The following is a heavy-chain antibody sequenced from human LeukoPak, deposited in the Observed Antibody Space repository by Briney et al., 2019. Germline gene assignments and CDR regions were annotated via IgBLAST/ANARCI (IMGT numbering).Heavy chain of an antibody. D-gene: IGHD2-2*01. V-gene: IGHV3-33*01. CDR2: IWYDGSNK. J-gene: IGHJ6*02. CDR3: ARDAVDCSTTSCYLTYFYYGMDV. CDR1: GFTFNNFA. Sequence: PGVSLRLSCAASGFTFNNFAMHWVRQAPGKGLEWVAVIWYDGSNKYFADSVTGRFTISRDNSENTLYLQMNSLRGEDTAVYYCARDAVDCSTTSCYLTYFYYGMDVWGQGTTVTVSS.